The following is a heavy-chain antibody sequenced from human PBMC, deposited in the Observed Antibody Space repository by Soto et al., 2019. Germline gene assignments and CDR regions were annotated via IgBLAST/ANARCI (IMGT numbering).Heavy chain of an antibody. D-gene: IGHD2-8*01. CDR2: VYYRGRS. CDR3: VSQRTSVLTQAYFDY. Sequence: KSSETLSLTCTVSGCSVSNSNYYWGWIRQSPGKGLEWIGSVYYRGRSYSKSSVKSRVTISVDTSKNQFSLKLNSVTASDTAVYFCVSQRTSVLTQAYFDYWGPGALVTVSS. CDR1: GCSVSNSNYY. V-gene: IGHV4-39*01. J-gene: IGHJ4*02.